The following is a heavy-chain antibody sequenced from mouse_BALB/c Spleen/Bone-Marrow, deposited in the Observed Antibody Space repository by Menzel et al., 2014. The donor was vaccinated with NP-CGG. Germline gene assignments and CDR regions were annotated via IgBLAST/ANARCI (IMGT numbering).Heavy chain of an antibody. Sequence: EVQLQESGPEVVKPGASVTISCKTSGYTFTEYTMHWVKQSHGKSLEWIGGINPNNGGTTYNQKFKGKATLTVGKSSSTAYMELRSLTSEDSAVYYCARSYGYERSWFAYWGQGTLVTVSA. CDR2: INPNNGGT. V-gene: IGHV1-18*01. CDR1: GYTFTEYT. CDR3: ARSYGYERSWFAY. J-gene: IGHJ3*01. D-gene: IGHD2-2*01.